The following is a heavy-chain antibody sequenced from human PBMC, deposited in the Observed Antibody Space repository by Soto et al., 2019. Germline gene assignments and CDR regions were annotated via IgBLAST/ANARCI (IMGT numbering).Heavy chain of an antibody. J-gene: IGHJ4*02. CDR2: ISAYNGNT. CDR1: GYTFTSYG. Sequence: ASVKVSCKASGYTFTSYGISWVRQAPGQGLEWMGWISAYNGNTNYAQKLQGRVTMTTDTSTSTAYMELRSLRSDDTAVYYCARLAFTTVVTYYFDCWGQGTLVTVSS. V-gene: IGHV1-18*04. CDR3: ARLAFTTVVTYYFDC. D-gene: IGHD4-17*01.